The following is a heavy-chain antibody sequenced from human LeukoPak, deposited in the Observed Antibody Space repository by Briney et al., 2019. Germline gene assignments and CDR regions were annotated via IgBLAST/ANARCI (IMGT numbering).Heavy chain of an antibody. Sequence: SETLSLTCTVSGGSISNSYYYWGWTRQPPGEALEWIGSIYYSGTTYYKPSLKSRVTISVDKPKNQFSLKLSSVTAADTAVYYCAREGWYSGSYEDYWGQGTLATVSS. D-gene: IGHD1-26*01. CDR3: AREGWYSGSYEDY. J-gene: IGHJ4*02. CDR1: GGSISNSYYY. V-gene: IGHV4-39*07. CDR2: IYYSGTT.